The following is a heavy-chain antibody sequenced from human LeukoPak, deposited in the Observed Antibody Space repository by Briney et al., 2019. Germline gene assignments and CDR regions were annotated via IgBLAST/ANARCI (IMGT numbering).Heavy chain of an antibody. V-gene: IGHV3-23*01. CDR1: GFTFSSYG. J-gene: IGHJ4*02. Sequence: GGSLRLSCAASGFTFSSYGMSWVRQAPGKGLEWVSAISGSGGSTYYADSVKGRFTISRDNSKNTLYLQMNSLRAEDTAVYYCAKVGGRVLWFGEDVSCFDYWGQGTLVTVSS. D-gene: IGHD3-10*01. CDR2: ISGSGGST. CDR3: AKVGGRVLWFGEDVSCFDY.